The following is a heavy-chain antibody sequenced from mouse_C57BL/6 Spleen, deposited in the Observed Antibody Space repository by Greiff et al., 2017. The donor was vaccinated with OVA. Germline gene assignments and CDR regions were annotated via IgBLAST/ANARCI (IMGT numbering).Heavy chain of an antibody. CDR2: INPGSGGT. Sequence: VQLQQSGAELMKPGASVKLSCKATGYTFTGYWIEWVKQRPGQGLEWVGVINPGSGGTNYNEKFKGKATLTADKSSSTAYMQLSSLTSEDSAVYFCASHDGYDYAMDYWGQGTSVTVSS. D-gene: IGHD2-3*01. V-gene: IGHV1-54*01. CDR3: ASHDGYDYAMDY. J-gene: IGHJ4*01. CDR1: GYTFTGYW.